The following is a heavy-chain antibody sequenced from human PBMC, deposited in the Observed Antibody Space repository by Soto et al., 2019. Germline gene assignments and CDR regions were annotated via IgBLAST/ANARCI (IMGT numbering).Heavy chain of an antibody. CDR1: VYSFTSYW. Sequence: PGESLKISGKGSVYSFTSYWISWVRQMPGKGLEWMGRIDPSDSYTNYSPSFQGHVTISADKSISTAYLQWSSLKASDTAMYYCARLVTTEDYYYYYGMDVWGQGTTVTVSS. CDR3: ARLVTTEDYYYYYGMDV. CDR2: IDPSDSYT. J-gene: IGHJ6*02. D-gene: IGHD4-4*01. V-gene: IGHV5-10-1*01.